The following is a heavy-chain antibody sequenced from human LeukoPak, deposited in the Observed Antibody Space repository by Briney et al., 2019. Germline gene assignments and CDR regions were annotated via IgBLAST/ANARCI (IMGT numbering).Heavy chain of an antibody. CDR3: AKDNSPYVVDEISTN. CDR2: ITGSGGST. V-gene: IGHV3-23*01. J-gene: IGHJ4*02. D-gene: IGHD2-15*01. Sequence: PGGSLRLSCAASGFTFSNYAMSWLRQAPGKGLEWVSVITGSGGSTYHADSVKGRFTISRDNSKDTVYLQMNSLRAEDTAVYYCAKDNSPYVVDEISTNWGQGTLVTVSS. CDR1: GFTFSNYA.